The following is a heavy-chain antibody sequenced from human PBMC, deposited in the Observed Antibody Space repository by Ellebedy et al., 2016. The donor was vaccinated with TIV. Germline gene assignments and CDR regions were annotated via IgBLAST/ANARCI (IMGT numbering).Heavy chain of an antibody. CDR1: GASTNSYY. Sequence: PSETLSLTCTVSGASTNSYYWSWIRQPPGKGLEWIGYIFYSGSTNYNASLKSRVSLSLDTSKNQFSLELTSVTAADTAVYYCARLTYGNYFDYWGQGTLVTVSS. CDR3: ARLTYGNYFDY. V-gene: IGHV4-59*01. D-gene: IGHD2-8*01. CDR2: IFYSGST. J-gene: IGHJ4*02.